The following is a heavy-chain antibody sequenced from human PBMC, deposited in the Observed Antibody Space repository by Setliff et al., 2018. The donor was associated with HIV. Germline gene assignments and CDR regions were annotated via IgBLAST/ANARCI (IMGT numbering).Heavy chain of an antibody. CDR1: GYTFTSYD. V-gene: IGHV1-8*02. CDR2: MNPNNGNT. CDR3: AREGNFWRVFDP. Sequence: ASVKVSCKASGYTFTSYDTNWVRQATGQGLEWMGWMNPNNGNTGYAQKFQGRVTMTRNTSISTAYMELSSLRSEDTAVYYCAREGNFWRVFDPWGQGTLVTVSS. J-gene: IGHJ5*02. D-gene: IGHD3-3*01.